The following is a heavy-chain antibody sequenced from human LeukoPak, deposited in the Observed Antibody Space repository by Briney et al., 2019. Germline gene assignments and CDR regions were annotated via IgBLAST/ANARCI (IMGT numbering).Heavy chain of an antibody. CDR2: IIPILGIA. D-gene: IGHD1-26*01. Sequence: GASVKVSCKASGYTFSDYPMHWVRQAPGQRLEWMGRIIPILGIANYAQKFQGRVTITADKSTSTAYMELSSLRSEDTAVYYCANGATADYWGQGTLVTVSS. CDR3: ANGATADY. V-gene: IGHV1-69*02. CDR1: GYTFSDYP. J-gene: IGHJ4*02.